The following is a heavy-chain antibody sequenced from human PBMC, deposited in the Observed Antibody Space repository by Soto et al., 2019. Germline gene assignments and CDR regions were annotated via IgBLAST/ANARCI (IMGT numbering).Heavy chain of an antibody. V-gene: IGHV3-23*01. CDR2: ISGSGGST. J-gene: IGHJ3*02. CDR3: AKAGLLGYCSSTSCDDI. CDR1: GFTFSSYA. D-gene: IGHD2-2*01. Sequence: GGSLRLSCAASGFTFSSYAMSWVRQAPGKGLEWVSAISGSGGSTYYADSVKGRFTISRDNSKNTLYLQMNSLRAEDTAVYYCAKAGLLGYCSSTSCDDIWGQGTMVTVSS.